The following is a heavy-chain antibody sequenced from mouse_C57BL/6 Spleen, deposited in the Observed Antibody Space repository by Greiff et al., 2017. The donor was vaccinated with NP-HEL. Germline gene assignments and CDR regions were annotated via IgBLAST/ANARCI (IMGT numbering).Heavy chain of an antibody. V-gene: IGHV5-4*03. CDR3: ARRGLRPVWYFDY. D-gene: IGHD2-4*01. J-gene: IGHJ2*01. Sequence: EVKVVESGGGLVKPGGSLKLSCAASGFTFSSYAMSWVRQTPEKRLEWVATISDGGSYTYYPDNVKGRFTISRDNAKNNLYLQMSHLKSEDTAMYYCARRGLRPVWYFDYWGQGTTLTVSS. CDR2: ISDGGSYT. CDR1: GFTFSSYA.